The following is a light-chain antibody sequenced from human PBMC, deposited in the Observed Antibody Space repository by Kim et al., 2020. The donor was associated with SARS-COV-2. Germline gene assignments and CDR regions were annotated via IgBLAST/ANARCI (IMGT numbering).Light chain of an antibody. Sequence: SYELTQPPSVSVSPGQTANITCSGDKLGDKYACWYQQKPGQSPVLVIYHDSNRPSGIPERFSGSNSGNTATLTISGTQAMDEADSYCQAWDSSTVVFGGG. CDR2: HDS. CDR3: QAWDSSTVV. V-gene: IGLV3-1*01. CDR1: KLGDKY. J-gene: IGLJ2*01.